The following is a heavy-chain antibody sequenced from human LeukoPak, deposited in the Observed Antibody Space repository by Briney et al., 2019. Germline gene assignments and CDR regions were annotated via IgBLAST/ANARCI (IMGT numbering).Heavy chain of an antibody. CDR1: GYTLTELS. CDR2: FDPEDGET. CDR3: ARGAPYSSSWFNWFDP. V-gene: IGHV1-24*01. Sequence: ASVKVSCKVSGYTLTELSMHWVRQAPGKGLEWMGGFDPEDGETTYAQKFQGRVTMTEDTSTDTAYMELSSLRSEDTAVYYCARGAPYSSSWFNWFDPWGQGTLVTVSS. D-gene: IGHD6-13*01. J-gene: IGHJ5*02.